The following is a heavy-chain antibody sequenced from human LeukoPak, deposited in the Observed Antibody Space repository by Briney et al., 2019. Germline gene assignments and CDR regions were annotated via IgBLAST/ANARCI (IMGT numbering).Heavy chain of an antibody. D-gene: IGHD3-9*01. CDR2: MNPNSGNT. CDR3: AKDLDHMYYDILTGSGGYY. CDR1: GYTFTSYD. Sequence: ASVKVSCKASGYTFTSYDINWVRQATGQGLEWMGWMNPNSGNTGYAQKFQGRVTMTRNTSISTAYMELSSLRAEDTAVYYCAKDLDHMYYDILTGSGGYYWGQGTLVTVSS. V-gene: IGHV1-8*01. J-gene: IGHJ4*02.